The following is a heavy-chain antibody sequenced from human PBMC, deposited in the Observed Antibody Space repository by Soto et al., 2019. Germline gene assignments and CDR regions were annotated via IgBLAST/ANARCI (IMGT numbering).Heavy chain of an antibody. CDR3: AREGRMGTFDY. J-gene: IGHJ4*02. D-gene: IGHD1-1*01. V-gene: IGHV4-61*01. CDR1: GGSVSGGSYF. Sequence: QVQLQESGPGLVRPSETLSLTCTVSGGSVSGGSYFWSWVRQPPGKGLEWIGYFYYSGSTKYNPSLKSRVHILADTSKTQFSLKLNPVTAADPAVYYCAREGRMGTFDYWGQGALVTVSS. CDR2: FYYSGST.